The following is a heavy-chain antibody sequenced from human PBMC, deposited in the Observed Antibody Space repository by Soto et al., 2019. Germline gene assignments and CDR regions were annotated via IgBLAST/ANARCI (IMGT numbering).Heavy chain of an antibody. CDR3: ARGGLQHALDV. J-gene: IGHJ6*02. Sequence: EVQLVESGGGLVQPGGSLRLSCAASGFTFSNYWMYWVRQAPGKGLVWVSRVNNDGTDTTHADSVKGRFTISRDNAENTLYLQMNSLRAEDTAVYYCARGGLQHALDVWGQGSTVSVSS. D-gene: IGHD6-13*01. CDR1: GFTFSNYW. V-gene: IGHV3-74*03. CDR2: VNNDGTDT.